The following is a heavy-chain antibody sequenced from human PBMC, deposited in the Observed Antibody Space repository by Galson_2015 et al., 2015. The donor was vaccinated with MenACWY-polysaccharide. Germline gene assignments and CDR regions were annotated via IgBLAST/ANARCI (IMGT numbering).Heavy chain of an antibody. V-gene: IGHV3-23*01. CDR1: GFTFSTYD. Sequence: SLRLSCAASGFTFSTYDIHWVRQAPGKGLEWVSFISGGGDATYYADSVKGRFTISRDNSKNTLYLQMNSLRAEDTALYYCAKRGVPVGYYYIDVWGKGTTVTVSS. CDR2: ISGGGDAT. D-gene: IGHD2-2*01. CDR3: AKRGVPVGYYYIDV. J-gene: IGHJ6*03.